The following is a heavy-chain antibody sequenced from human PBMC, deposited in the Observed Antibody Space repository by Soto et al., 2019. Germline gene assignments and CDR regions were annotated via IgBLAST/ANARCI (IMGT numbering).Heavy chain of an antibody. CDR1: GYTFTSYY. CDR3: ARANNIAAAGTYGMDV. CDR2: INPSGGST. J-gene: IGHJ6*02. Sequence: ASVKVSCKASGYTFTSYYMHWVRQAPGQGLEWMRIINPSGGSTSYAQKFQGRVTMTRDTSTSTVYMELSSLRSEDTAVYYCARANNIAAAGTYGMDVWGQGTTVTVSS. V-gene: IGHV1-46*01. D-gene: IGHD6-13*01.